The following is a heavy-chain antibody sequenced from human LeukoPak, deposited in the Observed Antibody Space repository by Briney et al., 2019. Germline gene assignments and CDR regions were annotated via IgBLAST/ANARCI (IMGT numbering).Heavy chain of an antibody. J-gene: IGHJ3*02. CDR2: INHSGST. CDR3: ARDSSGPYAFDI. Sequence: SETLSLTCAVYGGSFSGYYWSWIRQLPGKGLEWIGEINHSGSTNYNPSLKSRVTISVDTSKNQFSLKLSSVTAADTAVYYCARDSSGPYAFDIWGQGTMVTVSS. V-gene: IGHV4-34*01. D-gene: IGHD3-22*01. CDR1: GGSFSGYY.